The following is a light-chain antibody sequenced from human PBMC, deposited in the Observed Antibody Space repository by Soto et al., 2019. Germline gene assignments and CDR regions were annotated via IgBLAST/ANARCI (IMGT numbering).Light chain of an antibody. CDR3: QQRRDYPIT. CDR1: EGISTG. J-gene: IGKJ5*01. CDR2: TAS. Sequence: DIQLTQSPSLLSTSVGDRVTLTCRASEGISTGLAWYQQKPGKAPKLLIHTASTLQSGVPSRFSGSGSGTEFTLTISSLQPEDFATYYCQQRRDYPITFGQGTRLEIK. V-gene: IGKV1-9*01.